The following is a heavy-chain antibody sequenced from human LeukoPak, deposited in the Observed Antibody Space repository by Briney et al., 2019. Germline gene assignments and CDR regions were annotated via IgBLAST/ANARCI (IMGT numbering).Heavy chain of an antibody. CDR1: GFTFSSYA. CDR2: IGIDSGNT. D-gene: IGHD1-1*01. J-gene: IGHJ4*02. Sequence: GGSLRLSCAASGFTFSSYAMSWVRQAPGKGLEWIAYIGIDSGNTKYADSVRGRFTISADKTKNSLYLQMNSLRVEDTAVYYCARDHNYAFDNWGQGTLVSVAS. V-gene: IGHV3-48*01. CDR3: ARDHNYAFDN.